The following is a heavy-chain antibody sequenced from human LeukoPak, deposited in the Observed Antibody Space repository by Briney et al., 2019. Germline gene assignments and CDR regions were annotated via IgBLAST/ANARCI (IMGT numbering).Heavy chain of an antibody. CDR3: TSGYSYGYSFDP. CDR1: GFTFGDYA. J-gene: IGHJ5*02. V-gene: IGHV3-49*04. Sequence: GGSLRLSCTASGFTFGDYAMSWVRQAPGKGLEWVGFIRSKAYGGTTEYAASVKGRFTIPRDDSKSIAYLQMNSLKTEDTAVYYCTSGYSYGYSFDPWGQGTLVTVSS. CDR2: IRSKAYGGTT. D-gene: IGHD5-18*01.